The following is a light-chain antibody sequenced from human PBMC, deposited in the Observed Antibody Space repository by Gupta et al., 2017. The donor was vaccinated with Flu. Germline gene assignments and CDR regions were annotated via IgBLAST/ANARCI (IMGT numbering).Light chain of an antibody. CDR3: QVWAVDRDHPDWV. Sequence: ARTTCGEDNIGRKSENWYQQKPGQAPVLVVYDDSDRPAGIAERFAGSNSENTATLTISKVEAGDEADYFCQVWAVDRDHPDWVFGGGTKLTVL. CDR1: NIGRKS. V-gene: IGLV3-21*02. CDR2: DDS. J-gene: IGLJ3*02.